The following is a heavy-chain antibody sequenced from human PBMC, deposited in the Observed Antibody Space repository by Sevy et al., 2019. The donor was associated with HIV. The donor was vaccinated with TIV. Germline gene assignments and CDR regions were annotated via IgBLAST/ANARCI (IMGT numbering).Heavy chain of an antibody. D-gene: IGHD2-8*01. J-gene: IGHJ4*02. CDR1: GFTFSKYS. CDR3: AREGCTKPHDY. CDR2: LSFGCGEI. Sequence: GGSLRLSGAASGFTFSKYSMSWVRQPPGKGLEWVSTLSFGCGEINYTDSVKGRFTISRDNSKSSVYLQMNNLRPEDTAVYYCAREGCTKPHDYCGQGTLVTVSS. V-gene: IGHV3-23*01.